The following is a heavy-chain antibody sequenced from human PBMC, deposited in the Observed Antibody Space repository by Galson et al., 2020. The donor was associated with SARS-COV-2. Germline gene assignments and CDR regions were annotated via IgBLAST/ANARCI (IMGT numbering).Heavy chain of an antibody. J-gene: IGHJ6*02. CDR2: ISAYNGNT. Sequence: ASVKVSCKASGYTFTSYGISWVRQAPGQGLEWMGWISAYNGNTNYAQKLQGRVTMTTDTSTSTAYMELRSLRSDDTAVYYCAREETFGSGCRYSLHYYYYGMDVWCQGTTVTVSS. D-gene: IGHD3-10*01. CDR3: AREETFGSGCRYSLHYYYYGMDV. V-gene: IGHV1-18*01. CDR1: GYTFTSYG.